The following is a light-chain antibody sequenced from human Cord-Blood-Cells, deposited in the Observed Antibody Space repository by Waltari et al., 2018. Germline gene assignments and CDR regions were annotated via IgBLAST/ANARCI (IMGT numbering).Light chain of an antibody. J-gene: IGLJ3*02. CDR1: SGHSSYA. CDR2: LNSDGSH. CDR3: QTWGTGIWV. Sequence: QLVLTQSPSASAPLGASVKPTCTLSSGHSSYAIAWHQQQPEKGPRYLMKLNSDGSHSKGDGIPDRFSGSSSGAERYLTLSSLQSEDEADYYCQTWGTGIWVFGGGTKLTVL. V-gene: IGLV4-69*01.